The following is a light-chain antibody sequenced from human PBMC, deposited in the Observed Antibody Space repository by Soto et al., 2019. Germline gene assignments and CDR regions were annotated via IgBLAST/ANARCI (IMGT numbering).Light chain of an antibody. V-gene: IGKV1-5*03. Sequence: DIQLTQSPSALSASVGDRVTVTCRASQSISSWLAWYQQKPGKAPKLLIHKASNLQIGVPSRFNGSGSGTEFTLTLSRLQPADFVTYYCQHLVSFVQGTKWEIK. J-gene: IGKJ2*01. CDR1: QSISSW. CDR3: QHLVS. CDR2: KAS.